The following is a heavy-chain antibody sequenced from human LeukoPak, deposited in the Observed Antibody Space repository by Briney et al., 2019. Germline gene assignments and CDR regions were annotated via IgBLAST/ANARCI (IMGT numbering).Heavy chain of an antibody. J-gene: IGHJ4*02. V-gene: IGHV3-53*04. Sequence: GGSLRLSCAASGFTVSINYMSWVRQAPGKGLEWVSVIYSGGSTYYADSVKGRFTISRHNSNNTLYLQMNSLRAEDTAVYYCARAGYYYDSSGSPFDYWGQGTLVTVSS. CDR3: ARAGYYYDSSGSPFDY. CDR2: IYSGGST. CDR1: GFTVSINY. D-gene: IGHD3-22*01.